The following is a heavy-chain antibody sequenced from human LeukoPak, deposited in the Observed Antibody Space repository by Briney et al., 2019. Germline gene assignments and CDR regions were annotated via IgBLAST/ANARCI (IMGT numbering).Heavy chain of an antibody. CDR3: ARGLGYSSSWYGWIFDY. J-gene: IGHJ4*02. Sequence: SETLSLTCTVSGDSISSGTYYWSWIRQPAGKGLEWIGRIYTSGTTNHNPSLKSRVTTSVDTSKNQFSLSLRSVTAADTAVYYCARGLGYSSSWYGWIFDYWGQGTLVTVSS. D-gene: IGHD6-13*01. CDR2: IYTSGTT. V-gene: IGHV4-61*02. CDR1: GDSISSGTYY.